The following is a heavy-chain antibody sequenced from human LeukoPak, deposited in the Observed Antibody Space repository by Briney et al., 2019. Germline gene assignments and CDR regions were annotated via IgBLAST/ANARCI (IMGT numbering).Heavy chain of an antibody. Sequence: ASVKVSCKASGYTFTSYGISWVRQAPGQGLEWMGWISAYNGNTNYAQKLQGRVTMTTDTSTSTAYMELRSLRSNDTAVYYCARVESSGWSESFDYWGQGTLVTVSS. V-gene: IGHV1-18*01. CDR1: GYTFTSYG. D-gene: IGHD6-19*01. CDR3: ARVESSGWSESFDY. J-gene: IGHJ4*02. CDR2: ISAYNGNT.